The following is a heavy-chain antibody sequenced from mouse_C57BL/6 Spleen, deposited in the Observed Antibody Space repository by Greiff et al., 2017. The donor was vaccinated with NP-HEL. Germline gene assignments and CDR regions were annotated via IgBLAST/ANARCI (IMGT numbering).Heavy chain of an antibody. D-gene: IGHD1-1*01. Sequence: QVQLQQPGAELVKPGASVKLSCKASGYTFTSYWMHWVKQRPGRGLEWIGRIDPNRGGTKYNEKFKSKANLTVDKPSSTADMQTSSLTSEDSAVYYCARSITTVVATNAMDYWGQGTSVTVSS. CDR3: ARSITTVVATNAMDY. V-gene: IGHV1-72*01. CDR2: IDPNRGGT. CDR1: GYTFTSYW. J-gene: IGHJ4*01.